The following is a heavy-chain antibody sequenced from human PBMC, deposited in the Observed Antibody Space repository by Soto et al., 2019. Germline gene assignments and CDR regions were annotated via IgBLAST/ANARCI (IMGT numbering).Heavy chain of an antibody. D-gene: IGHD3-16*02. V-gene: IGHV1-69*13. J-gene: IGHJ4*01. CDR3: ARVYYDYVWGSYRSANYFDY. Sequence: AAVKVSCKAAGGTGSSYAISWVRQAPGEGLEWMGGIIAIFGTASYAQKFQGRVTITADESTSTADMELSSLRSDDTAVYYCARVYYDYVWGSYRSANYFDYWG. CDR2: IIAIFGTA. CDR1: GGTGSSYA.